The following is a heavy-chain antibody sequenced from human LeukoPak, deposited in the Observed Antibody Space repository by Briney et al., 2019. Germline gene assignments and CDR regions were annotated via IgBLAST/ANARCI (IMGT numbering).Heavy chain of an antibody. Sequence: GGSLRLSCAASGFTFSDYYMSWIRQAPGKGLEWVSYISSSGSTIYYADSVKGRFTISRDNAKNSLYLQMNSLRAEDTAVYYCARDVTGWALDYGGVDYWGQGTLVTVSS. D-gene: IGHD4-23*01. J-gene: IGHJ4*02. CDR2: ISSSGSTI. V-gene: IGHV3-11*01. CDR1: GFTFSDYY. CDR3: ARDVTGWALDYGGVDY.